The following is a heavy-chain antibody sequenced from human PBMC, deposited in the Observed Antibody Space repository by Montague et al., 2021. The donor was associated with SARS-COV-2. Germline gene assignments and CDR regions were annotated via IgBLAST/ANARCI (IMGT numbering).Heavy chain of an antibody. J-gene: IGHJ4*02. D-gene: IGHD2-15*01. CDR3: ASPGGYCTGGSCYYVY. V-gene: IGHV4-59*12. CDR2: IYYSGST. Sequence: SETLSLTCSVSGGSISTYYWSWIRQPPGKGLEWIGYIYYSGSTNYNPSLKSRVTISIDTSKNQFSLELSSVTAADMAVYYCASPGGYCTGGSCYYVYWGQGTLLTVSS. CDR1: GGSISTYY.